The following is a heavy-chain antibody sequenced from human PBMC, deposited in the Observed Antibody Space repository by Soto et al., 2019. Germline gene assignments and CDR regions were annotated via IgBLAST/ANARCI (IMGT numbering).Heavy chain of an antibody. J-gene: IGHJ4*02. CDR2: INAGNGNT. D-gene: IGHD2-15*01. CDR3: ARTYCSGGSCYRRYFDY. CDR1: GYTFTSYA. Sequence: ASVKVSCKASGYTFTSYAMHWVRQAPGQRLEWMGWINAGNGNTKYSQKFQGRVTITRDTSASTAYMELSSLRSEDTAVYYCARTYCSGGSCYRRYFDYWGQGTLVTVSS. V-gene: IGHV1-3*01.